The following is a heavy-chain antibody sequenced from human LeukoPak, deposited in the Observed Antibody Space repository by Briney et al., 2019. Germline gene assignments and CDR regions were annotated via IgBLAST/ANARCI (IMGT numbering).Heavy chain of an antibody. D-gene: IGHD6-13*01. J-gene: IGHJ4*02. V-gene: IGHV4-4*02. Sequence: SETLSFTCAVSGGSISSGNWWSWVRQPPGKGLEWIGEMYQSGSTNYNPSLKSRGTISLDKSKNQFSLRLYSVTAADTAVYYCARGGPSSSWSYFDYWGQGTLVTVSS. CDR2: MYQSGST. CDR3: ARGGPSSSWSYFDY. CDR1: GGSISSGNW.